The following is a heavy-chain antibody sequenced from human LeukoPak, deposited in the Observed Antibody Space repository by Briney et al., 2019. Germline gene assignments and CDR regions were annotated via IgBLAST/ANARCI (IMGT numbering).Heavy chain of an antibody. V-gene: IGHV3-15*01. CDR3: TTRVVTTNDY. Sequence: GGSLRLSCAASGFTSNNAWMNWVRQAPGKGLEWVGRIKTKTEGVTTDYPAPVKGRFTISRDDSKATLYPQMNSLKTEDTAVYYCTTRVVTTNDYWGRGTLVTVSS. CDR1: GFTSNNAW. J-gene: IGHJ4*02. CDR2: IKTKTEGVTT. D-gene: IGHD2-21*02.